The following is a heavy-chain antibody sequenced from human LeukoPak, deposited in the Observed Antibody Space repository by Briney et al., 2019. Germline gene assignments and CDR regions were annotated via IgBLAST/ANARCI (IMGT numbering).Heavy chain of an antibody. CDR1: GGSISSSSYY. Sequence: SETLSLTCTVSGGSISSSSYYWGWIRQPPGKGLEWIGSIYYSGSTYYNPSLKSRVTISVDTSKNQFSLKLSSVTAADTAVYYCASPSVDCGGDCYYFGFFDYWGQETLVTVSS. CDR2: IYYSGST. D-gene: IGHD2-21*02. CDR3: ASPSVDCGGDCYYFGFFDY. V-gene: IGHV4-39*01. J-gene: IGHJ4*02.